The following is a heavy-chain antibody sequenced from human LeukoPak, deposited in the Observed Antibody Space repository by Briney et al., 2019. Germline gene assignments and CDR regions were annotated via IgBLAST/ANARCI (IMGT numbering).Heavy chain of an antibody. Sequence: GGSLRLPYGVSGFSLTNYWMTGVPQAPGKGLGGVGSIKQDGSEKYYVDSLKDRFAISRDNAKTSLYLQMNSLRAEDTAVYYCARVPGRVDAADLWGQGTMVTVSS. CDR2: IKQDGSEK. CDR1: GFSLTNYW. J-gene: IGHJ3*01. D-gene: IGHD3-10*01. CDR3: ARVPGRVDAADL. V-gene: IGHV3-7*01.